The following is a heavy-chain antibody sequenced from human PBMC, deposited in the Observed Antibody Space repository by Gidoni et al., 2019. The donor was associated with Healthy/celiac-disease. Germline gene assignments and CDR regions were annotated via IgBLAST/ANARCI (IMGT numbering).Heavy chain of an antibody. J-gene: IGHJ2*01. D-gene: IGHD2-2*01. V-gene: IGHV3-23*01. CDR1: GFTFSSYA. CDR3: AEDYCSSTSCEWYFDL. CDR2: ISGSGGST. Sequence: EVQLLESGGGLVQPGGSLRLSCSASGFTFSSYAMSWVRQAPGKGLEWVSAISGSGGSTYYADSVKGRFTISRDNSKNTLYLQMNSLRAEDTAVYYCAEDYCSSTSCEWYFDLWGRGTLVTVSS.